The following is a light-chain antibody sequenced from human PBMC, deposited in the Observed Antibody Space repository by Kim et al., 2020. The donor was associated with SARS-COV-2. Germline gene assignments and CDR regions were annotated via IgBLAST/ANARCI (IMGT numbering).Light chain of an antibody. CDR2: DAS. Sequence: SLSPGQRAPLSCRASQYIDNWLAWYQQKPGQVPRLLIYDASNRATGIPARFSGSGSGTDFTLTISSLEPEDFAVYYCQHRRTWPLTFGQGTKLEI. CDR3: QHRRTWPLT. J-gene: IGKJ2*01. V-gene: IGKV3-11*01. CDR1: QYIDNW.